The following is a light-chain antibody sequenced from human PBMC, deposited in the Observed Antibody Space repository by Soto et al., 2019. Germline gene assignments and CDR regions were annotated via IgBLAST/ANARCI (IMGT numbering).Light chain of an antibody. Sequence: QSVLTQPASVSGSPGQSITISCTGTSSDVGGYNYVSWYQQHPGKAPKLMIYDVSNRPSGVSNRFSGSKSGNTASLTISGLQAEDEADYYCSSYTIISTLHAVFGGGTQLTVL. V-gene: IGLV2-14*01. CDR3: SSYTIISTLHAV. J-gene: IGLJ7*01. CDR1: SSDVGGYNY. CDR2: DVS.